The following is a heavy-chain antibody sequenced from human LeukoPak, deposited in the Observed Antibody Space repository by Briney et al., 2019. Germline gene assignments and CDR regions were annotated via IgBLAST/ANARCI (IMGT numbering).Heavy chain of an antibody. D-gene: IGHD2-2*01. J-gene: IGHJ4*02. CDR1: GFTFSSYG. CDR3: ARALCSSNSCYWGFDY. V-gene: IGHV3-23*01. CDR2: ISGSGGST. Sequence: PGGSLRLSCAASGFTFSSYGMSWVRQAPGKGLEWVSAISGSGGSTYYADSVKGRFTISRDNAKNSLYLQMNSLRAEDTAVYYCARALCSSNSCYWGFDYWGQGTLVTVSS.